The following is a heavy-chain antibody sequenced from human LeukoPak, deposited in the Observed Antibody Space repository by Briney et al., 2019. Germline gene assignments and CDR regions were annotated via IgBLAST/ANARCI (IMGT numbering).Heavy chain of an antibody. CDR3: ARGAWFGELGEDY. Sequence: SETLSLTCTVSGGSISSGDYYWSWIRQPPGKGLEWIGYIYYSGSTYYNPSLKSRVTISVDTSKNQFSLKLSSVTAADTAVYYCARGAWFGELGEDYWGQGTLVTVSS. CDR2: IYYSGST. CDR1: GGSISSGDYY. D-gene: IGHD3-10*01. J-gene: IGHJ4*02. V-gene: IGHV4-30-4*01.